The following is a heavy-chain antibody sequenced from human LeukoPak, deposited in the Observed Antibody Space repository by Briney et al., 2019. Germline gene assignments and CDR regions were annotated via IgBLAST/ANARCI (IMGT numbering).Heavy chain of an antibody. CDR3: ARHYYDSSGYHSQFDY. CDR1: GGSISSSSYY. V-gene: IGHV4-39*01. Sequence: ASETLSLTCTVSGGSISSSSYYWGWIRQPPGKGLEWIGSIYYSGSTYYNPSLKRRVTISVDTSKNQFSLKLSSVTAADTAVYYCARHYYDSSGYHSQFDYWGQGTLVTVSS. J-gene: IGHJ4*02. CDR2: IYYSGST. D-gene: IGHD3-22*01.